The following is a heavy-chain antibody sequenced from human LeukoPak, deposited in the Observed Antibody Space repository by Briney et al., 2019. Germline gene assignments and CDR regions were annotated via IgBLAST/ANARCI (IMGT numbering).Heavy chain of an antibody. CDR3: ATADYRAAYYMDV. CDR1: GYTLTELS. CDR2: FDPEDGEA. J-gene: IGHJ6*03. D-gene: IGHD4/OR15-4a*01. V-gene: IGHV1-24*01. Sequence: ATVKVSCKVSGYTLTELSMHWVRQAPGKGLEWMGGFDPEDGEAIYAQRFQGRVTMTEDTSTDTAYMELSSLRFEDTAVYYCATADYRAAYYMDVWGEGTTVTVSS.